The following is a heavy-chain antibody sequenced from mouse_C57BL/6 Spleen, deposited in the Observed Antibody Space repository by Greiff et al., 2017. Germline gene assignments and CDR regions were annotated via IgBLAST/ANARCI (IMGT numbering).Heavy chain of an antibody. CDR3: ARHPGSSYAMDY. Sequence: EVQRVESGGDLVKPGGSLKLSCAASGFTFSSYGMSWVRQTPDKRLEWVATISSGGSYTYYPDSVKGRFTISRDNAKNTLYLQMSSLKSEDTAMYYCARHPGSSYAMDYWGQGTSVTVSS. J-gene: IGHJ4*01. CDR1: GFTFSSYG. CDR2: ISSGGSYT. V-gene: IGHV5-6*01. D-gene: IGHD1-3*01.